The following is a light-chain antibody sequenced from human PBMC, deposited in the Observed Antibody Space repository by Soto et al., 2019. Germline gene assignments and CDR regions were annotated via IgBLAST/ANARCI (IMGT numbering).Light chain of an antibody. CDR1: SSDVGGYEY. Sequence: QSALTQPPSASGSPGQSVTISCTGTSSDVGGYEYVSWYQQHPGKAPRLVIFEVTKRPSGVPDRFSGSKSGNTASLNVSGLQAEDEADYYCSSYAGSNHLVFGGGTKLTVL. CDR2: EVT. V-gene: IGLV2-8*01. CDR3: SSYAGSNHLV. J-gene: IGLJ2*01.